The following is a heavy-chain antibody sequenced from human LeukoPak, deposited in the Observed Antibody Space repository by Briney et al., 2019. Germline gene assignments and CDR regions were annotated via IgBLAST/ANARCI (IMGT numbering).Heavy chain of an antibody. V-gene: IGHV3-74*01. CDR3: AKTARAGPYYYYGMDV. CDR2: IDTDGSST. CDR1: GFTFSSYW. Sequence: GSLRLSCAASGFTFSSYWMHWVRQTPEKGLVWVSRIDTDGSSTIYADSVKGRFTISRDNAKNTLFLQMNSLRAEDTALYYCAKTARAGPYYYYGMDVWGQGTTVTVSS. D-gene: IGHD6-13*01. J-gene: IGHJ6*02.